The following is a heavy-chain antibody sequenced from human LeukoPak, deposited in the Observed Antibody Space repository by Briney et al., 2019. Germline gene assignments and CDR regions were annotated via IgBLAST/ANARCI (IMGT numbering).Heavy chain of an antibody. CDR3: ARGNLYGVATIEDY. J-gene: IGHJ4*02. D-gene: IGHD3-3*01. CDR2: ISSEGSMK. CDR1: VFNFSTYA. Sequence: GRSLRLSCAASVFNFSTYAMHWVRQAPGKGLEWVAVISSEGSMKDYADSVKGRFTASRGNSKNTLYLQLSSLRDEDTSLYYCARGNLYGVATIEDYWGQGTLVTVSS. V-gene: IGHV3-30-3*01.